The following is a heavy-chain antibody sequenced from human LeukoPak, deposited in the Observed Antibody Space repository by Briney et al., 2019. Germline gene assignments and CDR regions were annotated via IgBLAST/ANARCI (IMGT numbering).Heavy chain of an antibody. D-gene: IGHD4-11*01. V-gene: IGHV3-66*01. J-gene: IGHJ6*03. Sequence: GGSLRLSCAASGFTVSSNYMSWVRQAPGKGLEWVSVIYSGGSTYYADSVKGRFTISRDNSKNTLYLQMNSLRAEDTAVYYCARDRTGQQLISRKEYYYMDVRGKGTTVTISS. CDR3: ARDRTGQQLISRKEYYYMDV. CDR1: GFTVSSNY. CDR2: IYSGGST.